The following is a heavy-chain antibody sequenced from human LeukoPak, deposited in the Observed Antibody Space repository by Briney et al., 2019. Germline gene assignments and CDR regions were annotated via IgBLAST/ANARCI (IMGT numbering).Heavy chain of an antibody. CDR2: IYTSGST. Sequence: PSETLSLTCTVSGGSISSYYWSWIRQPAGKGLEWIGRIYTSGSTNYNPSLKSRVTMSVDTSKNQFSLKLSSVTAAGTAVYYCARDDFDWSLRSGYYYGMDVWGQGTTVTVSS. D-gene: IGHD3-9*01. J-gene: IGHJ6*02. CDR3: ARDDFDWSLRSGYYYGMDV. CDR1: GGSISSYY. V-gene: IGHV4-4*07.